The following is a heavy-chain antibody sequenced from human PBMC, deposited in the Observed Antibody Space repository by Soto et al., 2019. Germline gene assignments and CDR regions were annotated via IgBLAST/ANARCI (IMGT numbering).Heavy chain of an antibody. CDR1: GGSISSSSYY. Sequence: SETLSLTCTVSGGSISSSSYYWGWIRQPPGKGLEWIGSIYYSGSTYYNPSLKSRVTISVDTSKNQFSLKLSSVTAADTAVYYCASHWTVPNSYGFDYWGQGTLVTVSS. CDR3: ASHWTVPNSYGFDY. D-gene: IGHD5-18*01. J-gene: IGHJ4*02. CDR2: IYYSGST. V-gene: IGHV4-39*01.